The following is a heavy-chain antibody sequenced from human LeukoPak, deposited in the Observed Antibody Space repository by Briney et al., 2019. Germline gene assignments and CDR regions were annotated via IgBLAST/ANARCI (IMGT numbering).Heavy chain of an antibody. D-gene: IGHD3-10*01. J-gene: IGHJ6*03. CDR1: GYTFTSYG. CDR2: ISAYNGNT. Sequence: ASVKVSCKASGYTFTSYGISWVRQAPGQGLEWMGWISAYNGNTNYAQKLQGRVTMTTDTSTSTAYMELSSLRSGDTAVYYCARDASTMVRGVPYYYYYMDVWGKGTTVTISS. V-gene: IGHV1-18*01. CDR3: ARDASTMVRGVPYYYYYMDV.